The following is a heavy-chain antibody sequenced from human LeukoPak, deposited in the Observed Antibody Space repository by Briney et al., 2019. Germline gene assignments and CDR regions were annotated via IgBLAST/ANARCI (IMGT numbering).Heavy chain of an antibody. CDR2: INPSGGST. J-gene: IGHJ5*02. D-gene: IGHD6-25*01. Sequence: ASVKVSCKASGYTFTSYYLHWVRQAPGQGLEWMGIINPSGGSTSYAQKFQGRVTMTRDMSTSTVYMELSSLRSEDTAVYYCARDHAGSADPQRPYNWFDPWGQGTLVTVSS. CDR1: GYTFTSYY. V-gene: IGHV1-46*01. CDR3: ARDHAGSADPQRPYNWFDP.